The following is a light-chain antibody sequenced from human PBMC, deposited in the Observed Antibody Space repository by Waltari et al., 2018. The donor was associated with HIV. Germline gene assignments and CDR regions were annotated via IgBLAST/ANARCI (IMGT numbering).Light chain of an antibody. CDR1: QSISKY. V-gene: IGKV3-11*01. CDR3: QQRSAWPLT. J-gene: IGKJ4*01. Sequence: EIVMTQSTATLSLSPGERVNITCRASQSISKYLAWYQHKPGQAPRLLIYDASNRTTGIPARFSGSGSGTDFSLTISSLEPEDLGVYYCQQRSAWPLTFGGGTKVEIK. CDR2: DAS.